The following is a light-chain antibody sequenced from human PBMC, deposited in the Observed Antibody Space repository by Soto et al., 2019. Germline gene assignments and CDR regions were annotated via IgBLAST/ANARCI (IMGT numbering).Light chain of an antibody. CDR1: SSNIGRNT. CDR2: SNN. CDR3: VAWDDSLNGPV. J-gene: IGLJ3*02. V-gene: IGLV1-44*01. Sequence: QSVLTQPPSASGTPGQRVTISCSGSSSNIGRNTVNWYQQFPGTAPKLLIYSNNQRPSGVPDRFSGSKSGTSASLAISGLQSEDEADYYCVAWDDSLNGPVFGGGTKLTVL.